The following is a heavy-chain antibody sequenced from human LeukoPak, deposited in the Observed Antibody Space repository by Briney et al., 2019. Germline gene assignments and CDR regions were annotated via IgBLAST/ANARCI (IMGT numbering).Heavy chain of an antibody. Sequence: GESLRISCKGSGYSFTSYRISWVRQMPGKGLEWMGRIDPSDSYTNYSPSFQGHVTVSADKSISTAYLQWSSLKASDTAMYYCARHMESYSSSWYGNYDYWGQGTLVTVSS. V-gene: IGHV5-10-1*01. CDR1: GYSFTSYR. CDR3: ARHMESYSSSWYGNYDY. J-gene: IGHJ4*02. CDR2: IDPSDSYT. D-gene: IGHD6-13*01.